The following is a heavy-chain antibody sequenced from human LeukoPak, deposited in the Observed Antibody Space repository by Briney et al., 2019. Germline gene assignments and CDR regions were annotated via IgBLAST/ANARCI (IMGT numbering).Heavy chain of an antibody. Sequence: SETLSLTCTVSGGSISSYYWSWLRQPPGKGLEWIGYIYYSGSTNYNPSLKSRVTISVDTSKNQFSLKLSSVTAADTAVYYCARSPYSSTWYSPFDYWGQGTLVTVSS. D-gene: IGHD6-13*01. V-gene: IGHV4-59*01. CDR3: ARSPYSSTWYSPFDY. J-gene: IGHJ4*02. CDR1: GGSISSYY. CDR2: IYYSGST.